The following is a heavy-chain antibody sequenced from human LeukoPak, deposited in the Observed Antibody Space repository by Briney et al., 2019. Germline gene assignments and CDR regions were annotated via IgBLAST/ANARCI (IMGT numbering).Heavy chain of an antibody. J-gene: IGHJ4*02. Sequence: SETLSLTCTVSGGSISSGRYYWSWIRQPAGKGLEWIGRIYTTGSTNYNPSLKSRVTISVDTSKNQFSLKLSSVTAADTAVYYCASEGSSGYVDYWGQGTLVTVSS. CDR3: ASEGSSGYVDY. CDR1: GGSISSGRYY. V-gene: IGHV4-61*02. CDR2: IYTTGST. D-gene: IGHD5-12*01.